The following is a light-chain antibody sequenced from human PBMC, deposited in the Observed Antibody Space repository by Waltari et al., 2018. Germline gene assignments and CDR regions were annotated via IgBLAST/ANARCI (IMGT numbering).Light chain of an antibody. CDR3: QQYNSYRT. Sequence: DIQMTQSPSTLSASVGDRVTITCRASQSISFWLAWYQQKPGKALKLLIYKASSLESGVPSRFSGSGSETEFTLTISSLQPDEFATYYCQQYNSYRTFGQGTKVEIK. J-gene: IGKJ1*01. CDR2: KAS. V-gene: IGKV1-5*03. CDR1: QSISFW.